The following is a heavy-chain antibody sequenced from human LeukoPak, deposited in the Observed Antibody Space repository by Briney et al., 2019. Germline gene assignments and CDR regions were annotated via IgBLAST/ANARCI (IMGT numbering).Heavy chain of an antibody. D-gene: IGHD3-10*01. CDR3: ARDLRFGELSFLPFDY. V-gene: IGHV1-46*01. CDR1: GYTFTSYY. J-gene: IGHJ4*02. CDR2: INPSAGST. Sequence: ASVKVSCKASGYTFTSYYLHWVRQAPGQGLEWMGIINPSAGSTSYAQKFQGRVTLTRDMSTSTVYMEVSSPRSEDTAVYYCARDLRFGELSFLPFDYWGQGTLVTVSS.